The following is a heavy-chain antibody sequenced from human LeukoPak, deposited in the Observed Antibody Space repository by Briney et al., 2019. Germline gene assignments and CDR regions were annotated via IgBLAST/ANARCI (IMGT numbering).Heavy chain of an antibody. CDR3: ARTNYGDYVAFDY. CDR1: GDSVSSAYYY. J-gene: IGHJ4*02. V-gene: IGHV3-11*03. Sequence: KASETLSLTCTVSGDSVSSAYYYMGWIRQAPGKGLEWVSYISSSSSYTNYADSVKGRFTISRDNAKNSLYLQMNSLRAEDTAVYYCARTNYGDYVAFDYWGQGTLVTVSS. D-gene: IGHD4-17*01. CDR2: ISSSSSYT.